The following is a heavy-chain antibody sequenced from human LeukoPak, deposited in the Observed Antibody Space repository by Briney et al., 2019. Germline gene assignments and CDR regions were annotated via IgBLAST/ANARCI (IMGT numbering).Heavy chain of an antibody. Sequence: GGSLRLSCAASGFTFSSYGMHWVRQAPGKGLEWVAVIWYDGSNKYYADSVKGRFTISRDNSKNTLYLQMNSLRAEDTAVYYCAKAGSTMIVVLVWFDPWGQGTLVTVSS. CDR3: AKAGSTMIVVLVWFDP. CDR1: GFTFSSYG. CDR2: IWYDGSNK. J-gene: IGHJ5*02. D-gene: IGHD3-22*01. V-gene: IGHV3-33*06.